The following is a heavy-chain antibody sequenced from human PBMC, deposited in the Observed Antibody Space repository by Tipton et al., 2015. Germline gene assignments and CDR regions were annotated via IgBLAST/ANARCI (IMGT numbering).Heavy chain of an antibody. V-gene: IGHV4-59*08. Sequence: TLSLTCTVSGGSISGYYWSWIRQPPGKGLEWIGYIYYSGSTNYSPSLKSRVTISVDTSNNQFSLKLSSVTAADTAVYYCARQKGLEYYDSPYYFDYWGRGTLVSVSS. CDR1: GGSISGYY. D-gene: IGHD3-16*01. CDR3: ARQKGLEYYDSPYYFDY. J-gene: IGHJ4*02. CDR2: IYYSGST.